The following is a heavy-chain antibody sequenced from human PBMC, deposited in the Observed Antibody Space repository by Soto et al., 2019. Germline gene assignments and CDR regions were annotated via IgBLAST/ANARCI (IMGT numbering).Heavy chain of an antibody. V-gene: IGHV3-30*18. CDR3: TKAYTNGWAYFDY. CDR2: IASDGTNI. Sequence: GGSLRLSCAASGFTFNSFAMHWVRQAPGKGLEWVAVIASDGTNIYYADSVKGRFTISRDNSKNTLYLQVISLRAEDTAVYFCTKAYTNGWAYFDYWGQGTPVTVSS. J-gene: IGHJ4*02. CDR1: GFTFNSFA. D-gene: IGHD6-19*01.